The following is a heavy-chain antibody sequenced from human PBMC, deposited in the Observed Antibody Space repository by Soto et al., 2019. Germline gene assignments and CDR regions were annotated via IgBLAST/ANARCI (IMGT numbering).Heavy chain of an antibody. CDR1: GFPLSNFE. V-gene: IGHV3-48*03. D-gene: IGHD3-10*01. CDR2: ISTSGSSI. Sequence: GGSLRLSCAASGFPLSNFEMNWVRRAPGKGLEWIAYISTSGSSIFFADSVQGRCSVSRDNRKNSLSLTLDRLGGDDAALYYCVRGTNSYDSGGYYRSADLFDSWDQGTQVTVSS. CDR3: VRGTNSYDSGGYYRSADLFDS. J-gene: IGHJ5*01.